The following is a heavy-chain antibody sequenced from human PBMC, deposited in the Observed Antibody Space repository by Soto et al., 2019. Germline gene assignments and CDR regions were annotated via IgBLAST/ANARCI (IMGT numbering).Heavy chain of an antibody. CDR2: IYYSGST. V-gene: IGHV4-59*01. D-gene: IGHD6-13*01. J-gene: IGHJ4*02. CDR1: GTSFSGYY. CDR3: ARVLSSWDLNYFDY. Sequence: SETLSLTCAVSGTSFSGYYWSWIRQPPGKGLEWIGYIYYSGSTNYNPSLKSRVTISVDTSKNQFSLKLSSVTAADTAVYYCARVLSSWDLNYFDYWGQGTLVTVSS.